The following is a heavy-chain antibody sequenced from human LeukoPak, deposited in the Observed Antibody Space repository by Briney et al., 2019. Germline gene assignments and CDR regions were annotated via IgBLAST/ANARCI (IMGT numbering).Heavy chain of an antibody. CDR2: IYYSGST. V-gene: IGHV4-30-4*08. D-gene: IGHD3-3*01. CDR3: ARDARIFGADAFDI. Sequence: SQTLSLTCTVSGGSISSGDYYWSWIRQPPGKGLEWIGYIYYSGSTYYNPSLKSRVTISVDTSKNQFSLKLSSVTAAGTAVYYCARDARIFGADAFDIWGQGTMVTVSS. CDR1: GGSISSGDYY. J-gene: IGHJ3*02.